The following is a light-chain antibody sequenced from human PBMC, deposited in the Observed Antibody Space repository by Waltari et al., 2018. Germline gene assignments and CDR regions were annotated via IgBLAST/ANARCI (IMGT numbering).Light chain of an antibody. Sequence: QSMLTQPPSASGTPGQRVTISCSGRSSNIGDNVVNWSSQLPGKAPKLLIYRNDQRPSGVPDRFSASKSGTSATLAISGLQSEDEADYYCAAWDDRMNGHWVFGGGTKVTVL. CDR1: SSNIGDNV. CDR3: AAWDDRMNGHWV. V-gene: IGLV1-44*01. CDR2: RND. J-gene: IGLJ3*02.